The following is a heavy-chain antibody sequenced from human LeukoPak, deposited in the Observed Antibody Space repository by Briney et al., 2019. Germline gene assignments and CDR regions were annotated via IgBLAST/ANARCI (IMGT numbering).Heavy chain of an antibody. J-gene: IGHJ3*02. CDR3: ARKATTGPTKAAFDI. D-gene: IGHD4-17*01. CDR1: GYSISSSNY. Sequence: PSDTLSLTCAVSGYSISSSNYWAWIRQPPGKGLEWIGHIYYSGGIYYNPSLKSRVIMSVDTSKNQFSLKLSSVTAVDTAVYYCARKATTGPTKAAFDIWGQGTMVTVSS. CDR2: IYYSGGI. V-gene: IGHV4-28*05.